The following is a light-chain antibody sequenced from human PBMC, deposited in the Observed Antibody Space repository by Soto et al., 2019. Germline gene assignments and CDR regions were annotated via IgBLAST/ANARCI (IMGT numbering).Light chain of an antibody. V-gene: IGKV3-20*01. CDR1: QSIFSNY. CDR2: GAS. CDR3: QQYGTSPRT. Sequence: EVMLTQSPGTLSLSPGERATLSCRASQSIFSNYLAWYQQKSGQAPRLLIYGASNRATGIPNMFSGSGSGTAFTITISRLEPEVFAVYYCQQYGTSPRTFGQGTKVEF. J-gene: IGKJ1*01.